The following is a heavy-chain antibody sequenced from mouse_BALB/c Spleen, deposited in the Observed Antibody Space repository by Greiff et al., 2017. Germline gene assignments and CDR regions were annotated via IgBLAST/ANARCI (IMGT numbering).Heavy chain of an antibody. J-gene: IGHJ4*01. CDR2: IWGGGST. CDR1: GFSLTRYC. CDR3: ARKGLCPMDY. V-gene: IGHV2-6-4*01. D-gene: IGHD2-3*01. Sequence: VKLVESGPGLVAPSQCLSITCTVSGFSLTRYCVHWVRQPPGKGLEWLGMIWGGGSTDYNSALISRLSISKDNSKSQVFLKMNSLQTDDTAIYYCARKGLCPMDYWGQGTSVTVSS.